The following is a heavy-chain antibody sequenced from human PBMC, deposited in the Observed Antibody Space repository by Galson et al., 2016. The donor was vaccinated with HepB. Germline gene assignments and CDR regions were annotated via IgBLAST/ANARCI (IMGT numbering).Heavy chain of an antibody. J-gene: IGHJ4*02. CDR1: GFTFSSYA. D-gene: IGHD3-10*01. V-gene: IGHV3-30*04. CDR3: ARAVHGSGSYWDK. CDR2: ISYDGSSE. Sequence: SLRLSCAASGFTFSSYAMHWVRQAPGKGLEWVAVISYDGSSESYAGTVKGRFTITRDNFKNTLYLHLNSLRAEETAVYYCARAVHGSGSYWDKWGQGTLVAVSS.